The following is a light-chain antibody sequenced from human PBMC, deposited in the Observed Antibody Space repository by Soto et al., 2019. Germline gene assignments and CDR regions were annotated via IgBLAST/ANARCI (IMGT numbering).Light chain of an antibody. Sequence: QSVLTQPPSASGTPGQRVTISCSGSSANIGSNVVNWFQHLPGTAPKLLTYNNHQRPSGVPDRFSGSTSGTSASLAISGLQSEDEADFYCASWDSSLNGVIFGGGTKVTAL. CDR1: SANIGSNV. J-gene: IGLJ2*01. V-gene: IGLV1-44*01. CDR3: ASWDSSLNGVI. CDR2: NNH.